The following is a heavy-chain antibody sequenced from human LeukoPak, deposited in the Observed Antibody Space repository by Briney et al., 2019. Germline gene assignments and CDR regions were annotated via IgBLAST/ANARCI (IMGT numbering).Heavy chain of an antibody. D-gene: IGHD2-2*01. V-gene: IGHV5-51*01. CDR3: ARSRVPAAIPHDAFDI. J-gene: IGHJ3*02. CDR2: IYPDDSDT. Sequence: GESLQISCKGSGYSFSSYWIGWVRRMPGKGLEWMGIIYPDDSDTRYSPSFQGQGTISADKSISTAYLQWSSLKASDTAMYYCARSRVPAAIPHDAFDIWGQGTMVTVSS. CDR1: GYSFSSYW.